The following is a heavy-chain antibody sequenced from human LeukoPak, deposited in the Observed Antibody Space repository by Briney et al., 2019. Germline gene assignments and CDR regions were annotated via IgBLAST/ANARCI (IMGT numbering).Heavy chain of an antibody. CDR3: ARAGAVVDNWFDP. CDR1: GYTFTGYY. J-gene: IGHJ5*02. D-gene: IGHD2-15*01. CDR2: INPNSGGT. V-gene: IGHV1-2*02. Sequence: ASVKVSCKVSGYTFTGYYMHWVRQAPGEGLEWMGWINPNSGGTKYAQKFQGRVTMTRDTSINTAYMEVRRLTSDDTAVYYCARAGAVVDNWFDPWGQGTLVTVSS.